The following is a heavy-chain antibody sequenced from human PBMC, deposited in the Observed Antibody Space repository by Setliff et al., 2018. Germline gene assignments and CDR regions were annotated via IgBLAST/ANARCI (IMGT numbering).Heavy chain of an antibody. J-gene: IGHJ4*02. Sequence: PGGSLRLSFAASGFTFSSFAMSWVRQAPGKRLEWVSIINVGGTNTYYRDSVKGRFTISRDNSKSTLYLQINSLRAEDTAIYYCAKDKDVRVDYFDYWGPGTLVTVSS. D-gene: IGHD3-10*01. V-gene: IGHV3-23*01. CDR3: AKDKDVRVDYFDY. CDR2: INVGGTNT. CDR1: GFTFSSFA.